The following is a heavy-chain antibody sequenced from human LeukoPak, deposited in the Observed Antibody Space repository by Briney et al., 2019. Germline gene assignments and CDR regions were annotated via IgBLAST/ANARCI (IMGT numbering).Heavy chain of an antibody. D-gene: IGHD7-27*01. CDR3: ARDLPGDLQGAFDI. J-gene: IGHJ3*02. CDR2: ISYDGSNK. CDR1: GFTFRSYA. Sequence: GGSLRLSCAASGFTFRSYAMHWVRQAPGKGLEWVAVISYDGSNKYYADSVKGRFTISRDNSKNTLYLQMNSLRAEDTAVYYCARDLPGDLQGAFDIWGQGTMVTVSS. V-gene: IGHV3-30-3*01.